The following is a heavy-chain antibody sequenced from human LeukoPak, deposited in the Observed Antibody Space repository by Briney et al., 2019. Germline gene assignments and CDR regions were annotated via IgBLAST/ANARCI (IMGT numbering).Heavy chain of an antibody. J-gene: IGHJ6*02. Sequence: PSETLSLTCTVSGGSISSYYWSWIRQPPGKGLEWIGYIYYSGSTNYNPSLKSRVTISVDKSKHQFSLKLSSVTAADTAVYYCARHTVWAGYYYYYGMDVWGQGTTVTVSS. CDR3: ARHTVWAGYYYYYGMDV. D-gene: IGHD4-11*01. CDR1: GGSISSYY. V-gene: IGHV4-59*08. CDR2: IYYSGST.